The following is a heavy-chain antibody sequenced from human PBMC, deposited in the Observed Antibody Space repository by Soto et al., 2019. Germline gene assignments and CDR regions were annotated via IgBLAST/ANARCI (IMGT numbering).Heavy chain of an antibody. CDR2: IYYSGST. CDR1: GGSISSSSYY. J-gene: IGHJ6*02. V-gene: IGHV4-39*01. D-gene: IGHD1-26*01. Sequence: SENLSLTCTVSGGSISSSSYYWGWIRQPPGKGLEWIGSIYYSGSTYYNPSLKSRVTISVDTSKNQFSLKLSSVTAADTAVYYCSKDGSMGMDVWGQGTTVTVSS. CDR3: SKDGSMGMDV.